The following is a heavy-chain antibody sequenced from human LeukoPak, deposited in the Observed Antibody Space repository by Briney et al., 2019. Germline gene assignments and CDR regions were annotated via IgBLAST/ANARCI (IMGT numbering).Heavy chain of an antibody. CDR3: ATYPHSYGTSGVDY. V-gene: IGHV4-59*08. J-gene: IGHJ4*02. CDR2: MSYSGST. Sequence: PSETLSLTCNVSGGSISSYYWNWIRQPPGKELKGIGYMSYSGSTHYNPSLESRATISADTSTSQVSLTLSSVTAEDTAVYYCATYPHSYGTSGVDYWGQGTLVTVSS. D-gene: IGHD2-2*01. CDR1: GGSISSYY.